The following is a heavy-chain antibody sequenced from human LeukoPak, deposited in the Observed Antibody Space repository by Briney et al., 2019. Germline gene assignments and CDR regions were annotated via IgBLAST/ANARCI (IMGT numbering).Heavy chain of an antibody. J-gene: IGHJ4*02. D-gene: IGHD5-12*01. CDR3: ARDDALVATGSFDY. V-gene: IGHV1-18*01. CDR1: GYTFTSYG. CDR2: ISAYNGKT. Sequence: ASVTVSCKASGYTFTSYGINWVRQAPGQGLEWMGWISAYNGKTNYAQELQGRVTMTTDTSTSTAYMELRSLRSDDTAVYYCARDDALVATGSFDYWGQGTLVTVSS.